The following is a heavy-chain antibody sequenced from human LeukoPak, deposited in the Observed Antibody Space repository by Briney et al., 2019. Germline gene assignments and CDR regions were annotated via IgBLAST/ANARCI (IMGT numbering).Heavy chain of an antibody. CDR3: ARGPPDYGGNPVLRYMDV. CDR2: INHSGST. V-gene: IGHV4-34*01. CDR1: GGSFSGYY. D-gene: IGHD4-23*01. J-gene: IGHJ6*03. Sequence: SETLSLTCAVYGGSFSGYYWSWIRQPPGKGLEWIGEINHSGSTNYNPSLKSRVTISVDTSKNQFSLKLSSVTAADTAVYYCARGPPDYGGNPVLRYMDVWGKGTTVTVSS.